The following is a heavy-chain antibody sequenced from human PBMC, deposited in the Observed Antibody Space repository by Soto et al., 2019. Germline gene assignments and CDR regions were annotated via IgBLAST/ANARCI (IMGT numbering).Heavy chain of an antibody. V-gene: IGHV1-18*01. CDR2: ISAYNGNT. J-gene: IGHJ4*02. CDR3: ARVEADYSNYGGDY. CDR1: GYTFTSYG. Sequence: GASVKVSCKASGYTFTSYGISWVRQAPGQGLEWMGWISAYNGNTNYVQKLQGRVTMTTDTSTSTAYMELRSLRSDDTAVYYCARVEADYSNYGGDYWGQGTLVTVSS. D-gene: IGHD4-4*01.